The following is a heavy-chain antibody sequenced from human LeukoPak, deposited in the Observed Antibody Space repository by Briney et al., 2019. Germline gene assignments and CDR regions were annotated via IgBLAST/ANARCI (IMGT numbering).Heavy chain of an antibody. Sequence: SETLSLTCTASGGSISSYYWSWIRQPAGKGLEWIGRIYTSGSTNYNPSLKSRVTISVDTSKNQFSLKLSSVTAADTAVYYCARTRRITMVRGVMYYFDYWGQGTLVTVSS. CDR3: ARTRRITMVRGVMYYFDY. D-gene: IGHD3-10*01. CDR2: IYTSGST. J-gene: IGHJ4*02. V-gene: IGHV4-4*07. CDR1: GGSISSYY.